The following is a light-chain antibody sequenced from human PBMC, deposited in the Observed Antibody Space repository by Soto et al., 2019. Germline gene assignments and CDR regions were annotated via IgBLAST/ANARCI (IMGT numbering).Light chain of an antibody. CDR3: ASWDYSLSGVL. CDR2: RSN. V-gene: IGLV1-47*01. Sequence: QSVLTQPPSASGTPGQRVTISCSGSSSNIGTNDAFLYQQLPGTAPKLLIYRSNQRPSGVPDRFSGSKSGTSASLAISGLRSEDEADYCASWDYSLSGVLFGGGTKLTVL. J-gene: IGLJ2*01. CDR1: SSNIGTND.